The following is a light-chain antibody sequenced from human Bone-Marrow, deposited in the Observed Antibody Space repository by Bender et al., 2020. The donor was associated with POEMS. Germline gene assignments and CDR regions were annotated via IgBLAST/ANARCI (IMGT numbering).Light chain of an antibody. V-gene: IGLV1-44*01. J-gene: IGLJ3*02. CDR2: SSH. CDR3: AVWDDSLSGWV. Sequence: QSVLTQPPSASGTPGQRVTISCSGGSSNIGAHAVNWYQHLPGTAPKLLIYSSHRRPSEVPDRFSGSSSGTSASLAISGLQSEDEADYYCAVWDDSLSGWVFGGGTKLTVL. CDR1: SSNIGAHA.